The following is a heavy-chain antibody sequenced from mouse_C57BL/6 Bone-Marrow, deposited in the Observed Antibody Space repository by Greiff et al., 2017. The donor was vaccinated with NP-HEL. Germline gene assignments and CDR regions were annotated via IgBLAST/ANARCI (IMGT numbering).Heavy chain of an antibody. D-gene: IGHD1-1*01. V-gene: IGHV3-6*01. Sequence: ESGPGLVKPSQSLSLTCSVTGYSITSGYYWNWIRQFPGNKLEWMGYISYDGSNNYNPSLKNRISITRDTSKNQFFLKLNSVTTEDTATYYCARDVTTVVEPFFDYWGQGTTLTVSS. CDR3: ARDVTTVVEPFFDY. CDR1: GYSITSGYY. CDR2: ISYDGSN. J-gene: IGHJ2*01.